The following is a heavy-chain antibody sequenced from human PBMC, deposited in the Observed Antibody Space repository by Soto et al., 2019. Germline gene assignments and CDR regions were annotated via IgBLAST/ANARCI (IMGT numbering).Heavy chain of an antibody. CDR1: GGSFSGYY. CDR3: ARLHGGNRFFDY. V-gene: IGHV4-34*09. J-gene: IGHJ4*02. Sequence: PSETLSLTCAVYGGSFSGYYWSWIRQPPGMGLVWVGEINVSGSTYYNPSLMSGVTISLDTSKTRFSLKLSSVIAADTAVYYCARLHGGNRFFDYWGQGTLVTVSS. CDR2: INVSGST. D-gene: IGHD2-15*01.